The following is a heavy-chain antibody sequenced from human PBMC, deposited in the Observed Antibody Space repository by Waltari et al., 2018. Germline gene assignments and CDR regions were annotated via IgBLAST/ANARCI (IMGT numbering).Heavy chain of an antibody. CDR3: AREVLEYYYDSSGYYYFDY. J-gene: IGHJ4*02. V-gene: IGHV4-59*01. CDR1: GGSISSYY. CDR2: IYYSGST. Sequence: QVQLQESGPGLVKPSETLSLTCTVSGGSISSYYWSWIRQPPGKGLAWIGYIYYSGSTNYNPSLKSRVTISVDTSKNQFSLKLSSVTAADTAVYYCAREVLEYYYDSSGYYYFDYWGQGTLVTVSS. D-gene: IGHD3-22*01.